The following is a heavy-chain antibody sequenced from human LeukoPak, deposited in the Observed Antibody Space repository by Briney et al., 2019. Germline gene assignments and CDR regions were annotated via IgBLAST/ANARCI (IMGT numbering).Heavy chain of an antibody. CDR2: IYYSGST. CDR1: GGSISSYY. V-gene: IGHV4-59*01. CDR3: ARGYSNRDAFDI. D-gene: IGHD4-11*01. Sequence: SETLSLTCTVSGGSISSYYWSWIRRPPGKGLEWTGYIYYSGSTNYNPSLKSRVTISVDTSKNQFSLKLSSVTAADTAVYYCARGYSNRDAFDIWGQGTMVTVSS. J-gene: IGHJ3*02.